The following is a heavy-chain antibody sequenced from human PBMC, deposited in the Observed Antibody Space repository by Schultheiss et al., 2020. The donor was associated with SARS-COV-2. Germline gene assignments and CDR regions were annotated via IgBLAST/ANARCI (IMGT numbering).Heavy chain of an antibody. CDR3: ARGAVAGDDAFDL. CDR1: GFTFSSYA. D-gene: IGHD6-19*01. V-gene: IGHV3-23*01. Sequence: GGSLRLSCAASGFTFSSYAMSWVRQAPGKGLEWVSALTGSGGSTYFADSVKGRFTISRDNSRNTLYLQMHILRAQDTAVYYCARGAVAGDDAFDLWGQGTLVTVSS. J-gene: IGHJ3*01. CDR2: LTGSGGST.